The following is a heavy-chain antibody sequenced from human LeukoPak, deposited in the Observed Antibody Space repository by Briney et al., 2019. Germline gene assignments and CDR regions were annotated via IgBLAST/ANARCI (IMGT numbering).Heavy chain of an antibody. D-gene: IGHD3-22*01. Sequence: MPSETLSLTCTVSGGSISTSNYYWGWIRQPPGKGLEWIGNIFYSGSTYYSPSLRSRVTISLDTSRNQFSLKLNSVTAADTAVYYCARDQTVFGYYDSIEPDYYYMDVWGKGTTVTISS. CDR2: IFYSGST. CDR1: GGSISTSNYY. J-gene: IGHJ6*03. CDR3: ARDQTVFGYYDSIEPDYYYMDV. V-gene: IGHV4-39*07.